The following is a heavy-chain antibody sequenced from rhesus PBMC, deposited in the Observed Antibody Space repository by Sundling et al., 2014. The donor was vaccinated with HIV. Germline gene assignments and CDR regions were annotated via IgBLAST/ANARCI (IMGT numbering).Heavy chain of an antibody. CDR3: VSIRGLVVVAGKSGGKSGYGLHS. J-gene: IGHJ6*01. CDR1: DISLSSSGMG. CDR2: LYWDDDK. V-gene: IGHV2S1*01. Sequence: QVTLKESGPALVKPTQTLTLPCSLSDISLSSSGMGVGWIRQPPGKALEWLASLYWDDDKYYSSSLKSRLTISKDASKNQVVLIMTNMDPVDTGTYYCVSIRGLVVVAGKSGGKSGYGLHSWGQGVVVTVSS. D-gene: IGHD6-37*01.